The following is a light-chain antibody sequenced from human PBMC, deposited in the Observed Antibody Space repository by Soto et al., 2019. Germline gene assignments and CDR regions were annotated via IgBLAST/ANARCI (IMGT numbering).Light chain of an antibody. CDR1: QSVGTN. V-gene: IGKV3-15*01. J-gene: IGKJ4*01. CDR2: GAS. CDR3: QQYDNWPPLT. Sequence: EIVMTQSPATLSVSPGERATLSCRASQSVGTNLSWYRHKPGQAPRLLIYGASTRATGIPARISGSGSGTEFSLTISILQSEDLAFYYCQQYDNWPPLTFGGGTKVDIK.